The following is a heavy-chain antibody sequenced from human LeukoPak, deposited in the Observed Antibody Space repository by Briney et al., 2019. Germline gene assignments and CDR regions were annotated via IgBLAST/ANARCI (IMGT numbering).Heavy chain of an antibody. CDR3: ARSPVVVAATFY. V-gene: IGHV4-34*01. J-gene: IGHJ4*02. CDR2: INHSGST. CDR1: GGSFSGYY. Sequence: SETLSLTCAVYGGSFSGYYWSWIRQPPGKGLEWIGEINHSGSTNYNPSLKSRVTISVDTSKNQFSLKLSSVTAADTAVYYCARSPVVVAATFYWGQGTLVTVSS. D-gene: IGHD2-15*01.